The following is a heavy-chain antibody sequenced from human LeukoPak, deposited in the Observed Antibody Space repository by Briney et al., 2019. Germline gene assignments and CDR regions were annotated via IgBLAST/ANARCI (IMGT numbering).Heavy chain of an antibody. V-gene: IGHV4-39*01. Sequence: SETLSLTCTVSGGPISSSSYYWGWIRQPPGKGLEWIGSIYYSGSTYYNPSLKSRVTISVDTSKNQFSLKLSSVTAADTAVYYCARPLPGGAMVGPFDYWGQGTLVTVSS. CDR2: IYYSGST. D-gene: IGHD3-16*01. CDR3: ARPLPGGAMVGPFDY. CDR1: GGPISSSSYY. J-gene: IGHJ4*02.